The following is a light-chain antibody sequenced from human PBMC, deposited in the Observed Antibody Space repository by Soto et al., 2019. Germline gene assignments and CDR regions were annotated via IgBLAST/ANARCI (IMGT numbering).Light chain of an antibody. CDR2: GAS. CDR1: QSVSSN. CDR3: QQYNNFHGGT. Sequence: IVMTQSPATLSVSPGERATLSCRASQSVSSNLAWYQQKPGQAPRLLLYGASTRATGIPARFSGSGSGTEFTLTIRSLQSEDVAVYDSQQYNNFHGGTFGQGT. J-gene: IGKJ1*01. V-gene: IGKV3-15*01.